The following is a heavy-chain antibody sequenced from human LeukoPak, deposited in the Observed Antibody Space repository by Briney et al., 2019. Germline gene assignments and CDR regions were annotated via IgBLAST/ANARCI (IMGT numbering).Heavy chain of an antibody. Sequence: GGSLRLSCAVSGFTFDDYAMHWVRQVPGKGLEWVSGINWNSDSIGYADSVKGRFTTSRDNAKNSLYLQMDSLRAEDTAFYYCAINGGGDSGYGNFDYWGQGTLVTVSS. CDR3: AINGGGDSGYGNFDY. CDR1: GFTFDDYA. J-gene: IGHJ4*02. D-gene: IGHD5-12*01. CDR2: INWNSDSI. V-gene: IGHV3-9*01.